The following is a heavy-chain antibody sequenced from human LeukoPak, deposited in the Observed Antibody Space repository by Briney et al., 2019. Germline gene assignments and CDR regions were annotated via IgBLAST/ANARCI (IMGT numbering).Heavy chain of an antibody. Sequence: PSETLPVTCTVCGYCISRGYFRGWIRQAPGKGLEWIGSMYHTGTAYYNPSLKSGVNISLDTSQNQVSLRLTSVAAADTAVYYRARGVANLAYLDNWGRGTLVTVSS. CDR2: MYHTGTA. CDR1: GYCISRGYF. V-gene: IGHV4-38-2*02. J-gene: IGHJ4*02. CDR3: ARGVANLAYLDN. D-gene: IGHD2-15*01.